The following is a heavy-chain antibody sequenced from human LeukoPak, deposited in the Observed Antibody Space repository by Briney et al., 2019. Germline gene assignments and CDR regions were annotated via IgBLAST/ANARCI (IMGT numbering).Heavy chain of an antibody. J-gene: IGHJ4*02. CDR2: LWYDGRNK. CDR3: ARGLMTPNTYCDF. CDR1: GFTFRNYG. Sequence: GTSLRLSCAPSGFTFRNYGMHWVRQAPGKGLEWGSGLWYDGRNKAYADSVKSRFTISRDNSENMLYLQMNSLRDEDTAVYYCARGLMTPNTYCDFWGQGTLVTVSS. V-gene: IGHV3-33*01. D-gene: IGHD2-8*01.